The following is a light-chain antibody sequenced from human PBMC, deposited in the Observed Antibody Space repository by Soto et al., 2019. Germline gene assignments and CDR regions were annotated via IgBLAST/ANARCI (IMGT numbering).Light chain of an antibody. Sequence: DIQMTQSPSSLSASVGDRVTITCRASQSVITYLNWYQQKPGRAPKLLLYAASNLPSGVPSRFSGSGSGTEFTLTIDTLQTDDFATYYCQPSRNTPHTFGQGTTVEIK. J-gene: IGKJ2*01. CDR1: QSVITY. CDR3: QPSRNTPHT. CDR2: AAS. V-gene: IGKV1-39*01.